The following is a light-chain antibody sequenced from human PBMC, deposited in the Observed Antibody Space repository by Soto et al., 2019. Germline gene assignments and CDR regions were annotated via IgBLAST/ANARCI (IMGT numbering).Light chain of an antibody. V-gene: IGKV1-5*01. Sequence: DTVLPQAPGTLPMFPGPRLALTCRAAQSLNSRLAWYQHRPGKATRLLIYDASTLESGVPSRFSGSGSGTEFTLTINNLQPDDLATYICQQYKSYSTFGRGTKVDIK. CDR1: QSLNSR. CDR3: QQYKSYST. CDR2: DAS. J-gene: IGKJ1*01.